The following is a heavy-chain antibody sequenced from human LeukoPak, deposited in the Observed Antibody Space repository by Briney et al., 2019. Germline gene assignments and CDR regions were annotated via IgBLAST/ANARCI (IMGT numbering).Heavy chain of an antibody. Sequence: GASVKVSCKASGGTFSSYAISWVRQAPGQGLEWMGRIIPILGIANYAQKFQGRVTMTTDTSTSTAYMELRSLRSDDTAVYYCARVRGSGKEDYWGQGTLVTVSS. CDR2: IIPILGIA. J-gene: IGHJ4*02. V-gene: IGHV1-69*04. CDR3: ARVRGSGKEDY. CDR1: GGTFSSYA. D-gene: IGHD3-10*01.